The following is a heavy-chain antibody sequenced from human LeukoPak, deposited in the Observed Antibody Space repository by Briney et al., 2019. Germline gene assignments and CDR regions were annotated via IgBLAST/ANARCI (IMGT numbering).Heavy chain of an antibody. J-gene: IGHJ4*02. V-gene: IGHV3-23*01. CDR3: AYLDSSGFYYGRLRY. D-gene: IGHD3-22*01. Sequence: GGSLRLSCAASGFTFSDHAMTWVRQTLAKGLESVSSTSAGGDITHYAESVKGRFTISRDNSKSTLYLQMNSLRVEDTAIYFCAYLDSSGFYYGRLRYWGQGTPVTVSS. CDR1: GFTFSDHA. CDR2: TSAGGDIT.